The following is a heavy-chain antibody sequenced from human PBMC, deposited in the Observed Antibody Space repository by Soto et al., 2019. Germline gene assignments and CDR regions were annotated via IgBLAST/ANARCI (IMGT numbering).Heavy chain of an antibody. D-gene: IGHD3-3*01. V-gene: IGHV3-23*01. CDR2: ISGSGGST. J-gene: IGHJ6*02. CDR1: GFTFSSYA. CDR3: AKQNDYDFWSGYYSAQHYGMDV. Sequence: GGSLRLSCAASGFTFSSYAMSWVRQAPGKGLEWVSAISGSGGSTYYADSVKGRFTISRDNSKNTLYLQMNSLRAEDTAVYYCAKQNDYDFWSGYYSAQHYGMDVWGQGTTVTVSS.